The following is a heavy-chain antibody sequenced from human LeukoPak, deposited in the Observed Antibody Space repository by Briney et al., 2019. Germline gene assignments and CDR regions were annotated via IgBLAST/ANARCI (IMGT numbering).Heavy chain of an antibody. CDR3: ARTIAAAGTTLMQYYYYGMDV. Sequence: PSETLSLTCTVSGGSITSYYWAWLRQPPEKGLEWIGYIYYSVYNNYNPSLKSRVSMSVDTSKNQFSLKLSSVTAADTAVYYCARTIAAAGTTLMQYYYYGMDVWGQGTTVTVSS. V-gene: IGHV4-59*08. D-gene: IGHD6-13*01. CDR1: GGSITSYY. CDR2: IYYSVYN. J-gene: IGHJ6*02.